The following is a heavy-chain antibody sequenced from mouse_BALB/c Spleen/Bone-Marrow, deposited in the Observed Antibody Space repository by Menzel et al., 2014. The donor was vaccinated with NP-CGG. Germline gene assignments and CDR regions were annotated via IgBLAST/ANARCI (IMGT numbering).Heavy chain of an antibody. CDR1: GFDFSSYW. J-gene: IGHJ3*01. CDR3: TRRHYYGYSAY. D-gene: IGHD1-2*01. V-gene: IGHV4-1*02. Sequence: EVMLVESGGGLVQPGGSLKLSCAASGFDFSSYWMSWVRQAPGKGLEWIGEINPASSTINYTPSLKDKFTISRVNAKNTLYLQKNKLRSEDTALYYCTRRHYYGYSAYWGQGTLVTVS. CDR2: INPASSTI.